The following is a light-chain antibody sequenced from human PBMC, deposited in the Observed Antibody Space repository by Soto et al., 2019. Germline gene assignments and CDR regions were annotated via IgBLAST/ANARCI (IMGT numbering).Light chain of an antibody. CDR1: QSVSSSY. CDR3: QQYGSSPGT. J-gene: IGKJ1*01. Sequence: EIVMTQSPATLSVTPGERVTLSCRASQSVSSSYLAWYQQKPGQAPRLLIYGASSRATGIPDRFSGSGSGTDFTLTISRLEPEDFAVYYCQQYGSSPGTFGQGTKVDIK. CDR2: GAS. V-gene: IGKV3-20*01.